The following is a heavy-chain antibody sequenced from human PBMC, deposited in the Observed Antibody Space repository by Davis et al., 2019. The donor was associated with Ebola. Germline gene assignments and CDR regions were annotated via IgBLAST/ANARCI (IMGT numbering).Heavy chain of an antibody. CDR1: GYTFTSYD. V-gene: IGHV1-8*01. CDR2: MNPNSGNT. J-gene: IGHJ6*04. Sequence: AASVKVSCKASGYTFTSYDINWVRQATGQGLEWMGCMNPNSGNTGYAQKFQGRVTMTRNTSISTAYMELSSLRSEDTAVYYCASSGWYTDDYYYYYGMDVWGKGTTVTVSS. CDR3: ASSGWYTDDYYYYYGMDV. D-gene: IGHD6-19*01.